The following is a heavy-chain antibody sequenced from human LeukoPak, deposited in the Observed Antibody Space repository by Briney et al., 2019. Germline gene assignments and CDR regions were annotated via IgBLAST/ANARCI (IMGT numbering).Heavy chain of an antibody. D-gene: IGHD2-2*01. Sequence: GGSLRLSCAASGFTFSSYSMNWVRQAPGKGLEWVSYISKGSDRIYLADSVKGRFTISRDNAKNSLYLQMDSLRAEDTAVYYCARDLLNDEGSSYFFDQWGQGTLVTVSS. CDR2: ISKGSDRI. V-gene: IGHV3-48*04. CDR1: GFTFSSYS. J-gene: IGHJ4*02. CDR3: ARDLLNDEGSSYFFDQ.